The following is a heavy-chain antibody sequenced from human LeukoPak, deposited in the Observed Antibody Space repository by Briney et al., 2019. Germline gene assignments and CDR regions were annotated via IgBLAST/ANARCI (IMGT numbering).Heavy chain of an antibody. CDR3: ARGTTQYSSSAFDY. D-gene: IGHD6-13*01. V-gene: IGHV1-2*02. CDR1: GYTFTDYC. CDR2: IKPNNGGT. J-gene: IGHJ4*02. Sequence: ASVKVSCKASGYTFTDYCMHWVRQVPGQGLEWMGWIKPNNGGTNYAQKFQGRATLTRDTSISTAYMDLTRLTSDDAAAYFCARGTTQYSSSAFDYWGQGSLVTVSS.